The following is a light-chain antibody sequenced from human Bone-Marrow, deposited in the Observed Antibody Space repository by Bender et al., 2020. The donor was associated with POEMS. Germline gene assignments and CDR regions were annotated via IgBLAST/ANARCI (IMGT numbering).Light chain of an antibody. CDR2: DVT. CDR1: SNDIGRYKF. V-gene: IGLV2-14*03. J-gene: IGLJ1*01. CDR3: SSYATSDKYF. Sequence: QSALTQPASVSGSPGQSITISCAGSSNDIGRYKFVSWYQQRPGEVPRLILYDVTSRPAGVSDRFSGSKSGNTASLTISVLQSEDEADYYCSSYATSDKYFFGTGTKVTVL.